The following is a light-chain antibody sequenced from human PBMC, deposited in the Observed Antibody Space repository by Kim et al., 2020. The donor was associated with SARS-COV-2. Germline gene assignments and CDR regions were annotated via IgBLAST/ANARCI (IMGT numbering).Light chain of an antibody. J-gene: IGLJ2*01. CDR3: AAWDDSLSGVV. V-gene: IGLV1-47*01. CDR2: RNN. CDR1: SSNIGSNY. Sequence: QSVLTQPPSASGTPGQRVTISCSGSSSNIGSNYVYWYQQLPGTAPKLLIYRNNQRPSGVPDRFSGSMSGTSASLAISGLRSEDEADYYCAAWDDSLSGVVFGGGTQLTVL.